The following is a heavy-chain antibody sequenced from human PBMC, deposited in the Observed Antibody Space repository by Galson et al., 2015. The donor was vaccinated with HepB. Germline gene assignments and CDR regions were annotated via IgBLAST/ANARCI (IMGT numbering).Heavy chain of an antibody. CDR3: ATSIAAGDAFDI. CDR1: GFTFSSYA. Sequence: SLRLSCAASGFTFSSYAMHWVRQAPGKGLEYVSAISSNGGSTYYADSVKGRFTISRDNSKNTLYLQMGSLRAEDMAVYYCATSIAAGDAFDIWGQGTMVTVSS. J-gene: IGHJ3*02. V-gene: IGHV3-64*02. D-gene: IGHD6-13*01. CDR2: ISSNGGST.